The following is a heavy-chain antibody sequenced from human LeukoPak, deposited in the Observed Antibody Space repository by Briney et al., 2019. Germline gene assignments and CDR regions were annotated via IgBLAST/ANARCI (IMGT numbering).Heavy chain of an antibody. D-gene: IGHD2-8*01. CDR2: INPNSGGT. Sequence: GASVKVSCKASGYTFTGYYMHWVRQAPGQGLEWMGWINPNSGGTNYAQKFQGRVTMTRDTSISTAYMELSRLRSDDTAVYYCARVHCTNGVCYPYFDYWGQGTLVTVPS. J-gene: IGHJ4*02. CDR1: GYTFTGYY. CDR3: ARVHCTNGVCYPYFDY. V-gene: IGHV1-2*02.